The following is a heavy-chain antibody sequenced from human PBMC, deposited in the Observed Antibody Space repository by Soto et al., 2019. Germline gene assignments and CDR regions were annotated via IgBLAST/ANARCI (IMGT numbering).Heavy chain of an antibody. Sequence: GGALRLSFAAPGFTFRSYSFHRVRQAPGKGLEWVAVISYDGSNKYYADSVKGRFTISRDNSKNTLYLQMNSLRAEDTAVYYCARDYYRFNSGYGFSMDVWGQGTTVTVSS. CDR3: ARDYYRFNSGYGFSMDV. J-gene: IGHJ6*02. D-gene: IGHD5-12*01. CDR1: GFTFRSYS. V-gene: IGHV3-30-3*01. CDR2: ISYDGSNK.